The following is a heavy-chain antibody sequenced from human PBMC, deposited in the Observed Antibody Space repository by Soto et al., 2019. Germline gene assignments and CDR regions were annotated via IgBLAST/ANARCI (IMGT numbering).Heavy chain of an antibody. CDR2: INHSGST. D-gene: IGHD4-17*01. Sequence: SSETLSLTCAVYGGSFSGYYWSWIRQPPGKGLEWIGEINHSGSTNYNPSLKSRVTISVDTSKNQFSLKLSSVTAADTAVYYCARAADDYLSLDYCGQGTLVTVSS. CDR3: ARAADDYLSLDY. J-gene: IGHJ4*02. CDR1: GGSFSGYY. V-gene: IGHV4-34*01.